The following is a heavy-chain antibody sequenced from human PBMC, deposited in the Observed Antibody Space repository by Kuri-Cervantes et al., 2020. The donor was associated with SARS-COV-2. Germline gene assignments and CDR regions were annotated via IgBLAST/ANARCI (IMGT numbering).Heavy chain of an antibody. CDR3: ATSHPLYYESTGYLNH. J-gene: IGHJ5*02. Sequence: ASVKVSCKASGYTFTGYYMHWVRQAPGQGPEWMGWINPNSGGTNYAQKFQGRVTMTRDTSISTAYMELSRLRSDDTAVYYCATSHPLYYESTGYLNHWGQGTLVTVSS. CDR2: INPNSGGT. D-gene: IGHD3-22*01. V-gene: IGHV1-2*02. CDR1: GYTFTGYY.